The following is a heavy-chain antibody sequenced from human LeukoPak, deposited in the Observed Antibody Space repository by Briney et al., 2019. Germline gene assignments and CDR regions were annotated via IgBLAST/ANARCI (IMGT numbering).Heavy chain of an antibody. CDR1: GYSISSGYY. D-gene: IGHD2-2*01. CDR2: IYHSGST. CDR3: ARHLVVSSTSSTSEFDY. J-gene: IGHJ4*02. Sequence: SDTLSLTCAVSGYSISSGYYWGWIRQPPGKGLEWIGSIYHSGSTYYNPSLKSRVTISVDTSKNQFSLKLTSVTAADTPVYYCARHLVVSSTSSTSEFDYWGQGTLVTVSS. V-gene: IGHV4-38-2*01.